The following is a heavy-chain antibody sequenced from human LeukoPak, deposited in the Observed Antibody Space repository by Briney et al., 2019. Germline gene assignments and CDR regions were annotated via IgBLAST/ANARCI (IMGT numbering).Heavy chain of an antibody. CDR3: ARQDYGDYVFDY. CDR2: IYPGDSDT. Sequence: GESLKISCKGSGYSFTSYWIAWVRQIPGKVLEWMGIIYPGDSDTRYSPSFQGRVPISAYKPISTAYLQWSSLKASDTAMYYCARQDYGDYVFDYWGQGTLVTVSS. V-gene: IGHV5-51*01. CDR1: GYSFTSYW. J-gene: IGHJ4*02. D-gene: IGHD4-17*01.